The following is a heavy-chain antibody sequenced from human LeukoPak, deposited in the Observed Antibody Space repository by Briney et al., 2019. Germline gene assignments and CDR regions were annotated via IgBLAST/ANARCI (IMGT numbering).Heavy chain of an antibody. CDR3: ANVVSWDYYYYMDV. V-gene: IGHV3-53*01. CDR1: GFTVSSTY. CDR2: IYSGGST. D-gene: IGHD2-21*01. Sequence: AGGSLRLSCAASGFTVSSTYMSWVRQAPGKGLQWVSVIYSGGSTYYTDSVKGRFTISRDNSKNTLYLQMNSLRAEDTAVYYCANVVSWDYYYYMDVWGKGTTVTVSS. J-gene: IGHJ6*03.